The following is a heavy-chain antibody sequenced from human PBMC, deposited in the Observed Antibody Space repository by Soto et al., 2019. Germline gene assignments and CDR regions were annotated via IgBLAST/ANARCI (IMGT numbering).Heavy chain of an antibody. D-gene: IGHD6-13*01. V-gene: IGHV3-48*01. CDR1: GFTFSSYS. J-gene: IGHJ4*02. CDR3: QQLAGY. Sequence: GGSLRLSCAASGFTFSSYSMNWVRQAPGKGLEWVSYISSSSDTIYYTDSVKGRFTISRDNAKNSLYLQMNSLRAEDTAVYYCQQLAGYWGQGTLVTVSS. CDR2: ISSSSDTI.